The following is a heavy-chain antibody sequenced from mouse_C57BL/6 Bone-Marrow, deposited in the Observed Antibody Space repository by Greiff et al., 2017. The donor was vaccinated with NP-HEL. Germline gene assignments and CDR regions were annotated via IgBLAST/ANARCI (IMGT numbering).Heavy chain of an antibody. CDR3: ARGTTVGPWFAY. J-gene: IGHJ3*01. V-gene: IGHV1-80*01. CDR2: IYPGDGDT. D-gene: IGHD1-1*01. CDR1: GYAFSSYW. Sequence: VKLMESGAELVKPGASVKISCKASGYAFSSYWMNWVKQRPGKGLEWIGQIYPGDGDTNYNGKFKGKATLTADKSSSTAYMQLSSLTSEDSAVYFCARGTTVGPWFAYWGQGTLVTVSA.